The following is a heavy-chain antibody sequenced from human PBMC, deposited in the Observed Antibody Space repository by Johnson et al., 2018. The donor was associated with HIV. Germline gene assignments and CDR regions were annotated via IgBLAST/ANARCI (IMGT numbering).Heavy chain of an antibody. Sequence: MQLVESGGGLVQPGGSLKLACAASGFTFSGSALLWVRQASGKGLEWVANIKQDGSEKYYVDSVKGRFTISRDNPKNSLYLQMNSLRAEDTAVYYCARAWKSAFDIWGQGTMVTVSS. V-gene: IGHV3-7*02. J-gene: IGHJ3*02. D-gene: IGHD1-1*01. CDR1: GFTFSGSA. CDR3: ARAWKSAFDI. CDR2: IKQDGSEK.